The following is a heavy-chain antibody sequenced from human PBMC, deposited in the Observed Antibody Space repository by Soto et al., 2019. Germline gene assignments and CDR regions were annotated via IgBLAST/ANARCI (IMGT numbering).Heavy chain of an antibody. CDR1: GFTVSSNY. CDR2: ISSGGST. CDR3: ARSGDSSGYYSGHAFDI. V-gene: IGHV3-53*01. J-gene: IGHJ3*02. D-gene: IGHD3-22*01. Sequence: ESGGGLIQPGGSLRLSCAASGFTVSSNYMSWVRQAPGKGLEWVSVISSGGSTYYADSVKGRFTISRDNSKNTLYLQMNSLRAEDTAVYYCARSGDSSGYYSGHAFDIWGQGTMVTVSS.